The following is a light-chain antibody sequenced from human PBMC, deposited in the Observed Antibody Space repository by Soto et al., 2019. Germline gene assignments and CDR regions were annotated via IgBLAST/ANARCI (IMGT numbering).Light chain of an antibody. J-gene: IGLJ2*01. CDR3: CSFEGRTPLVV. V-gene: IGLV2-14*01. CDR1: SSDVGDYNY. CDR2: DVS. Sequence: QSALTQPASVSGSPGQSITISCTGSSSDVGDYNYVSWYQQHPGKVPKLLIYDVSNRPSGVSNRFSGSKSGNTASLTISGLQAEDAADYYCCSFEGRTPLVVFGGGTKLTVL.